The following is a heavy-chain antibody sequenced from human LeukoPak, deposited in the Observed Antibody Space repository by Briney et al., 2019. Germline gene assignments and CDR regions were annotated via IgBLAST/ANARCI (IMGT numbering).Heavy chain of an antibody. CDR3: ARDPYSGGYGAYYYYYMDV. CDR1: GFTFSDYW. CDR2: ISSDGSRV. V-gene: IGHV3-74*01. D-gene: IGHD6-19*01. Sequence: PGGSLTLSCAASGFTFSDYWMHWVRQAPGKGLVWVSRISSDGSRVTYADSVKGRFTISRDNAENSLYLQMNSLRDEDTAVYYCARDPYSGGYGAYYYYYMDVWGKGTTVTVSS. J-gene: IGHJ6*03.